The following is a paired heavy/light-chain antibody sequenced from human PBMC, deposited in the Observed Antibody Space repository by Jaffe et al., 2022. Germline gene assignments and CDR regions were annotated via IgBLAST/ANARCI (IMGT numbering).Light chain of an antibody. CDR1: SGSIASNY. V-gene: IGLV6-57*01. CDR3: QSYDSNNPWV. Sequence: NFMLTQPQSVSESPGKTITISCTRSSGSIASNYVQWYQQRPGSPPTTVIYEHYQRPSGVPDRFSGSIDSSSNSASLSISGLKAEDEADYYCQSYDSNNPWVFGGGTTLTVL. J-gene: IGLJ3*02. CDR2: EHY.
Heavy chain of an antibody. CDR1: GYTFTTYD. Sequence: QVQLVQSGAEVKKPGASVKVSCKASGYTFTTYDINWVRQATGQGLEWMGWMNSHSDNAGYAQNFQGRVTMTRDTSRDTAYMELSNLRSDDTAVYYCARFGPGGYFDCWGQGTLVTVSS. V-gene: IGHV1-8*01. CDR3: ARFGPGGYFDC. D-gene: IGHD2-15*01. J-gene: IGHJ4*02. CDR2: MNSHSDNA.